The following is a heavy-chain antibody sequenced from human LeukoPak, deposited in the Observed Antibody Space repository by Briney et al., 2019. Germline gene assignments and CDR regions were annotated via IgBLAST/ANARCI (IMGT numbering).Heavy chain of an antibody. V-gene: IGHV4-59*12. D-gene: IGHD2-2*01. CDR1: GGSISSYY. J-gene: IGHJ1*01. Sequence: KPSETLSLTCTVSGGSISSYYWSWIRQPPGKGLEWIGYIYYSGSTNYNPSLKSRVTISVDTSKNQFSLKLSSVTAADTAAYYCADCSSTSCYAAEYFQHWGQGTLVTVSS. CDR2: IYYSGST. CDR3: ADCSSTSCYAAEYFQH.